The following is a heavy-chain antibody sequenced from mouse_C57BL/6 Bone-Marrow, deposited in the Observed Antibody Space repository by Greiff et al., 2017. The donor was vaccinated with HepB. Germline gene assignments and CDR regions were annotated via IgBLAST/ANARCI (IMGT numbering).Heavy chain of an antibody. Sequence: EVQLMESGGGLVKPGGSLKLSCAASGFTFSSYAMSWVRQTPEKRLEWVATISDGGSYTYYPDNVKGRFTISRDNAKNNLYLQMSHLKSEDTAMDYCASDRDWYYFDYWGQGTTLTVSS. J-gene: IGHJ2*01. V-gene: IGHV5-4*01. D-gene: IGHD3-3*01. CDR2: ISDGGSYT. CDR3: ASDRDWYYFDY. CDR1: GFTFSSYA.